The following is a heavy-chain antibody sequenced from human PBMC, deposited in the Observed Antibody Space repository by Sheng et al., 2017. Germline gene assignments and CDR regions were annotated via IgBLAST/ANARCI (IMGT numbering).Heavy chain of an antibody. CDR1: GGSISSYY. Sequence: QVQLQESGPGLVKPSETLSLTCTVSGGSISSYYWSWIRQPAGKGLEWIGRIYTSGSTNYNPSLKSRVTMSVDTSKNQFSLKLSSVTAADTAVYYCARAPGVDCSGGSCYSVXYYYYYMDVWGKGPRSP. CDR3: ARAPGVDCSGGSCYSVXYYYYYMDV. J-gene: IGHJ6*03. D-gene: IGHD2-15*01. V-gene: IGHV4-4*07. CDR2: IYTSGST.